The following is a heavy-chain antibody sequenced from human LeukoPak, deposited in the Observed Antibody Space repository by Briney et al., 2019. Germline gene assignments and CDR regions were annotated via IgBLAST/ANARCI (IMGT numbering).Heavy chain of an antibody. CDR3: ARECTPTINREFAFDV. CDR2: INPSGGST. Sequence: ASVNVSCKASGYTFSTYCIHWVRQAPGQGLEWMGIINPSGGSTTYAQKFQGRVSMTRDMSTSTAYMELSSLRSEDTAVYYCARECTPTINREFAFDVWGQGTMVTVSS. CDR1: GYTFSTYC. J-gene: IGHJ3*01. V-gene: IGHV1-46*01. D-gene: IGHD5-24*01.